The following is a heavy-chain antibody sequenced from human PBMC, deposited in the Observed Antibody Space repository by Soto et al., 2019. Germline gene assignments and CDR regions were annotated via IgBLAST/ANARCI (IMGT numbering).Heavy chain of an antibody. Sequence: QVQLVQSGADVKKPGASVKVSCKASGYTFSDYGVSWVRQAPGQGLEWMGWISSKNGNTNFAQKCRGRVTMTTDPYTSSVYMELRSLRPDDTAVYYCAREPPETPPDYWGQGTLVTVSS. V-gene: IGHV1-18*01. J-gene: IGHJ4*02. CDR2: ISSKNGNT. CDR3: AREPPETPPDY. CDR1: GYTFSDYG.